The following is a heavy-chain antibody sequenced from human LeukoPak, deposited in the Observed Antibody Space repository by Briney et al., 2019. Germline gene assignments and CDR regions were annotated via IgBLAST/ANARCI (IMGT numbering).Heavy chain of an antibody. D-gene: IGHD2-2*01. V-gene: IGHV3-7*03. Sequence: GGSLRLSCAASGFTFSSYWMSWVRQAPGKGLEWVANIEQDGSEKYYVDSVKGRFTISRDNAKNSLYLQMNSLRAEDMALYYCARGYCSSTSCYWFDYWGQGTLVTVSS. J-gene: IGHJ4*02. CDR2: IEQDGSEK. CDR3: ARGYCSSTSCYWFDY. CDR1: GFTFSSYW.